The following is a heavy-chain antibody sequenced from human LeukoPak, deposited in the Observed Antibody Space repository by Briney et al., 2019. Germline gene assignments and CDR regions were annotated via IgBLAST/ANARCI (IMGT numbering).Heavy chain of an antibody. V-gene: IGHV1-69*13. CDR3: ATWTLRPGILWWADAFDI. D-gene: IGHD2-21*01. CDR2: IIPIFGTA. Sequence: ASVKVSCKASGGTFSSYAISWVRQAPGQGLEWMGGIIPIFGTANYAQKFQGRVTITADESTSTAYMELSRLRSEDTAVYYCATWTLRPGILWWADAFDIWGQGTMVTVSS. CDR1: GGTFSSYA. J-gene: IGHJ3*02.